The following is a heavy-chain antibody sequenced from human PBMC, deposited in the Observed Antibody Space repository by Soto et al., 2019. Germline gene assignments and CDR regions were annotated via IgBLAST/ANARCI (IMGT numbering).Heavy chain of an antibody. D-gene: IGHD3-9*01. CDR3: PRHEGISDYDILPGYPENWFDP. CDR1: GGSISSSSYY. V-gene: IGHV4-39*01. Sequence: QLQLQESGPGLVKPSETLSLTCTVSGGSISSSSYYWGWIRQPPGKGLEWIGSIYYSGSTYSNPSLKSRVPLSLETSNNQFFLKLSYVTDAHMAVYYCPRHEGISDYDILPGYPENWFDPWGQGTLVTVSS. CDR2: IYYSGST. J-gene: IGHJ5*02.